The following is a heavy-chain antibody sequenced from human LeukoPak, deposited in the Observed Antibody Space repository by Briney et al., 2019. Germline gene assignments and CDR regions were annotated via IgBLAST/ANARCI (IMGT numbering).Heavy chain of an antibody. V-gene: IGHV3-9*01. D-gene: IGHD1-26*01. CDR1: GFTFYGYA. Sequence: SLTLSCAASGFTFYGYAMHWVRQVPRKGLEWVGGVNRNSGTIAYGDSVKGRFTISRDNARNSLYLQMNSLRTEDTALYYCAKDLAVGTTPRVYAFDVWGQGTMVTVS. CDR2: VNRNSGTI. J-gene: IGHJ3*01. CDR3: AKDLAVGTTPRVYAFDV.